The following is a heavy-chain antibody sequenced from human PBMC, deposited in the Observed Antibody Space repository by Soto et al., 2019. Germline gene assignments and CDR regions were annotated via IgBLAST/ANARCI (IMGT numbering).Heavy chain of an antibody. J-gene: IGHJ4*02. CDR2: ITGGSRST. CDR3: AREIGYSSTWPAY. Sequence: GGSLRLSCVAYGFTFSTYDMSLVRQAPGKGLEWVSSITGGSRSTYYSESVRGRFIISRDNSRDTLYLQMNSLRVEDTAVYFCAREIGYSSTWPAYWGQGTLVTVSS. CDR1: GFTFSTYD. V-gene: IGHV3-23*01. D-gene: IGHD6-13*01.